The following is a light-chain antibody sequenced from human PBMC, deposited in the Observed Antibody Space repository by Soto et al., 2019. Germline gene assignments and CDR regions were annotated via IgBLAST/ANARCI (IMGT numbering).Light chain of an antibody. CDR3: QQANSLPVT. CDR1: QGISNW. CDR2: AAS. V-gene: IGKV1-12*01. Sequence: DIQMTQSPSSVSASVRDRVTITCRASQGISNWLAWYQQKPGKAPSLLIHAASSLQSGVPSRFSGSGYGTDFTLTISSLQPEDFATYFCQQANSLPVTFGPGTKVDIK. J-gene: IGKJ3*01.